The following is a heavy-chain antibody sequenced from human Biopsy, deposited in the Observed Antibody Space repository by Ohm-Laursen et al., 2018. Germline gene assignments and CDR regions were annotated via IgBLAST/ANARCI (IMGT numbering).Heavy chain of an antibody. Sequence: TLSLTCTASDDSIRNFYWTWIRQPPGQGLEWIGHASYSGYTTYNPPLKSRVTISGHTSKNHFSLNLRSVTAADTAMYYCASVVLGPTNDAFDLWGQGTMVVVS. D-gene: IGHD3-22*01. J-gene: IGHJ3*01. CDR3: ASVVLGPTNDAFDL. CDR1: DDSIRNFY. CDR2: ASYSGYT. V-gene: IGHV4-59*08.